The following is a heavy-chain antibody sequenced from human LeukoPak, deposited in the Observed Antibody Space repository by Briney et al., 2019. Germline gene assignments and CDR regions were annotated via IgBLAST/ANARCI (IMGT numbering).Heavy chain of an antibody. CDR2: ISYSGDT. Sequence: KSSQTLFLTCTVSGGSISSSPYYWSWFRQRPGKGLEWMGYISYSGDTSYNPSLKSRLAISADTSTNLLSLRLNSVTDADTAVYYCAGAPNQDFFDYWGQGTLVTVSS. J-gene: IGHJ4*02. CDR3: AGAPNQDFFDY. D-gene: IGHD3-3*01. CDR1: GGSISSSPYY. V-gene: IGHV4-31*03.